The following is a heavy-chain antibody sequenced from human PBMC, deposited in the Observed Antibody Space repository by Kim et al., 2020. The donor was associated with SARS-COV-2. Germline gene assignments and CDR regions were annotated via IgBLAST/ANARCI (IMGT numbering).Heavy chain of an antibody. Sequence: SETLSLTCTVSGGSISSYYWSWIRQPPGKGLEWIGYIYYSGSTNYNPSLKSRVTISVDTSKNQFSLKLSSVTAADTAVYYCASGYGSGSYLDYWGQGTLVTVSS. V-gene: IGHV4-59*13. CDR1: GGSISSYY. CDR2: IYYSGST. J-gene: IGHJ4*02. D-gene: IGHD3-10*01. CDR3: ASGYGSGSYLDY.